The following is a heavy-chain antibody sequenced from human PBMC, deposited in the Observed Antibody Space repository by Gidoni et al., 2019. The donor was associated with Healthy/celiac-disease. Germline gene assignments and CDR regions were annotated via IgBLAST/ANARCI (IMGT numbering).Heavy chain of an antibody. J-gene: IGHJ4*02. Sequence: QLQLQESGPGLVTPSEPLSLTCTVSGCSISSSSYYWGWIRQPPGKGLEWIGSIYYSGSTYYNPSLKSRVTISVDTSKNQFSLKLSSVTAADTAVYYCARRSTVTTSLDYWGQGTLVTVSS. CDR1: GCSISSSSYY. CDR3: ARRSTVTTSLDY. D-gene: IGHD4-17*01. CDR2: IYYSGST. V-gene: IGHV4-39*01.